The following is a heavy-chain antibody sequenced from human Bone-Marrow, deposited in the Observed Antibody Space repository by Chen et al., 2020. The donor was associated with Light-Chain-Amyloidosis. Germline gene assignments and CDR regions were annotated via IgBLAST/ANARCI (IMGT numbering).Heavy chain of an antibody. V-gene: IGHV3-30*18. Sequence: QVQLVESGGGVVQPGRSLRLSCAASGFTFSNYGIHWVRQAPGKGLGWVAVISYDGSNKYYADSVKGRFTISRDNSKNTLYLQMNSLRAEDTAVYYCAKDRDYDSSGYYTYHFDYWGQGTLVTVSS. CDR3: AKDRDYDSSGYYTYHFDY. J-gene: IGHJ4*02. CDR2: ISYDGSNK. D-gene: IGHD3-22*01. CDR1: GFTFSNYG.